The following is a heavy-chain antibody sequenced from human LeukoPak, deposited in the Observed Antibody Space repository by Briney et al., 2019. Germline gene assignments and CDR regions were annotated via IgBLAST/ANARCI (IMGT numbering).Heavy chain of an antibody. CDR2: ISSSSSYI. D-gene: IGHD3-9*01. Sequence: GWSLRLSCAASGFTFSSYSMNWVRQAPGKGLEWVSSISSSSSYIYYADSVKGRCTISRDNAKNSLYLQMNSLRAEDTAVYYFLSDGRAHTIYNWFDPWGQGTLVTVSS. V-gene: IGHV3-21*01. J-gene: IGHJ5*02. CDR1: GFTFSSYS. CDR3: LSDGRAHTIYNWFDP.